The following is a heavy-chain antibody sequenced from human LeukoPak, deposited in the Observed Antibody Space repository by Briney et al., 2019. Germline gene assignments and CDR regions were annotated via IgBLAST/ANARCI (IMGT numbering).Heavy chain of an antibody. J-gene: IGHJ5*02. CDR3: ARHARRGKMITWFGELFWSGFDP. D-gene: IGHD3-10*01. CDR1: GGSISSGSYY. Sequence: PSQTLSLTCTVSGGSISSGSYYWSWIRQPAGKGLEWIGRIYTSGSTNYNPSLKSRVTISVDTSKNQFSLKLSSVTAADTAVYYCARHARRGKMITWFGELFWSGFDPWGQGTLVTVSS. V-gene: IGHV4-61*02. CDR2: IYTSGST.